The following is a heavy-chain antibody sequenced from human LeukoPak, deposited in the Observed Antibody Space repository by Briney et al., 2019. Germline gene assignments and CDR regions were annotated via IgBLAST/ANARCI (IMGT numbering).Heavy chain of an antibody. J-gene: IGHJ1*01. CDR2: INHSGST. CDR1: GWSLSGYY. CDR3: ARSSARYYDFWSGYYTGHFQH. D-gene: IGHD3-3*01. Sequence: PSETLSLTCAVSGWSLSGYYWNWIRQPPGKGLEWIGEINHSGSTNYNPSLKSRVTISVGTSKNQFSLKLSSVTAADTAVYYCARSSARYYDFWSGYYTGHFQHWGQGTLVTVSS. V-gene: IGHV4-34*01.